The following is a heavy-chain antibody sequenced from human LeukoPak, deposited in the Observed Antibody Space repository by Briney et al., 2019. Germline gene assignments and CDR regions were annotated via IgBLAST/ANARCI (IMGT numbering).Heavy chain of an antibody. V-gene: IGHV1-69*05. CDR1: GGTFSSYA. D-gene: IGHD5-24*01. CDR2: IIPIFGTA. J-gene: IGHJ4*02. Sequence: ASVKVSCKASGGTFSSYAISWVRQAPGQGLERMGGIIPIFGTANYAQKFQGRVTIATDESTSTAYMELSSLRSEDTAVYYCARDFRDGYNSHFYWGQGTLVTVSS. CDR3: ARDFRDGYNSHFY.